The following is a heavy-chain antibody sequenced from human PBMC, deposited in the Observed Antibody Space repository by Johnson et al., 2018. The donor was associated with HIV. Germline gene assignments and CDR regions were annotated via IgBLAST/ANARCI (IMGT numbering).Heavy chain of an antibody. D-gene: IGHD4-11*01. CDR2: ISASGGST. CDR3: ASSLGGDYRFCDAFDI. Sequence: VQLVESGGGLAQPGGSLRLYCVGSGLTFSSYAMSWVRQAPGKGLEWVSAISASGGSTYYADSVKGRFPISRDNTNNTLLLQMNSLRADDTAVYYCASSLGGDYRFCDAFDIWGQGTMVTVSS. CDR1: GLTFSSYA. J-gene: IGHJ3*02. V-gene: IGHV3-23*04.